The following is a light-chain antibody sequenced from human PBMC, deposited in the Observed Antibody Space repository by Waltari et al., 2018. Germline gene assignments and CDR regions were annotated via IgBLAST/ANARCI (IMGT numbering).Light chain of an antibody. V-gene: IGLV3-25*02. J-gene: IGLJ2*01. CDR3: QSAHSNGSDVV. CDR1: AFSHQF. Sequence: SYELTQPPSVSVSPGQTSRITFSGYAFSHQFGYWHQQKSGRAPVLMIYTDRGRPSGIPERFSGSSSGTTVTLTISAVQPEEEADYYCQSAHSNGSDVVFGGGTKLTVL. CDR2: TDR.